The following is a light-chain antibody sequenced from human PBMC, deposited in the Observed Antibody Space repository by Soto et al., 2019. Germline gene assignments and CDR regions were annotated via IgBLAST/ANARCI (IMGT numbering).Light chain of an antibody. CDR3: QQYGSSAT. V-gene: IGKV3-20*01. CDR2: AAS. CDR1: QVVSSSY. Sequence: EIVLTQSPGTLSLSPGERVTLSCRSSQVVSSSYLAWYQQKPAQPPRLLIYAASSRATGIPDRFSGSGSGTDFTLTISRLEPEDFAVYYCQQYGSSATFGQGTKLEIK. J-gene: IGKJ2*01.